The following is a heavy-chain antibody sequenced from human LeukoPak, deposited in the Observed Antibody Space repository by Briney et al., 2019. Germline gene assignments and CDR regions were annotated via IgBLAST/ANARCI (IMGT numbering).Heavy chain of an antibody. CDR3: ASRHSSGWYYLDY. CDR2: INPNSGGT. Sequence: ASVKVSCKASGYTFTGYYMHWVRHAPGQGLEWMGWINPNSGGTNYAQKFQGRVTMTWDTSISTAYMELSRLTSDHTAVYYCASRHSSGWYYLDYGGQGTLVTVSS. V-gene: IGHV1-2*02. CDR1: GYTFTGYY. D-gene: IGHD6-19*01. J-gene: IGHJ4*02.